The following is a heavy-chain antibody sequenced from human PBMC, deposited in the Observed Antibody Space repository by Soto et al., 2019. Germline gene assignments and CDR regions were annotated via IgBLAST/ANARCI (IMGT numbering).Heavy chain of an antibody. D-gene: IGHD5-12*01. Sequence: HPGGSLRLSCSGSGFTFRNYVMHWVRQAPGKGLEYVSAISSNGSNTYYIDSVKGRFTISRDNSRKTLYLQMNSLRIEDTAIYYCAKDPLRYGYNYFDYWGLGTLVTVSS. CDR1: GFTFRNYV. V-gene: IGHV3-64D*06. CDR3: AKDPLRYGYNYFDY. CDR2: ISSNGSNT. J-gene: IGHJ4*02.